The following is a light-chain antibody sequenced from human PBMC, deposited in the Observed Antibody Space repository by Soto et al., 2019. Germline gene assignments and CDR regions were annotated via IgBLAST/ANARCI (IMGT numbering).Light chain of an antibody. V-gene: IGKV3-11*01. CDR2: DAS. CDR1: QSVSSY. Sequence: TQSPSTLSVSPGERATLPCRASQSVSSYLAWYQQKPGQAPRLLIYDASNRATGIPARFSGSGSGTDFTLTISSLEPEDFAVYYCQQRSNWPLTFGGGTKVDI. J-gene: IGKJ4*01. CDR3: QQRSNWPLT.